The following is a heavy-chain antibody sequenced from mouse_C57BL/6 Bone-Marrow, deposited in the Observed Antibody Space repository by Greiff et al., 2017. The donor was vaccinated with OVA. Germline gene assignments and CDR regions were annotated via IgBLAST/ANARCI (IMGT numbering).Heavy chain of an antibody. CDR2: ISNGGGST. V-gene: IGHV5-12*01. CDR1: GFTFSDYY. CDR3: AREPYYYGSSPYWYFDV. D-gene: IGHD1-1*01. J-gene: IGHJ1*03. Sequence: EVQRVESGGGLVQPGGSLKLSCAASGFTFSDYYMYWVRQTPEKRLEWVAYISNGGGSTYYPDTVKGRFTISRDNAKNTLYLQMSRLKSEDTAMYYCAREPYYYGSSPYWYFDVWGTGTTVTVSS.